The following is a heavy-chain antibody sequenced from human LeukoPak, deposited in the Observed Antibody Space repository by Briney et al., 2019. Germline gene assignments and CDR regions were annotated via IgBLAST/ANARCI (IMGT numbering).Heavy chain of an antibody. V-gene: IGHV4-39*07. D-gene: IGHD3-10*01. CDR2: IYYSGST. J-gene: IGHJ5*02. CDR3: AREIYASGSYATNWFDP. CDR1: GGPIRSRSYY. Sequence: SETLSLTCTVSGGPIRSRSYYWGRIRQPPGEGLDWLGSIYYSGSTSYNRSRKSRVTISVDTSKNQFSLRLNSMTAADTAVYYCAREIYASGSYATNWFDPWGQGTLVTVSS.